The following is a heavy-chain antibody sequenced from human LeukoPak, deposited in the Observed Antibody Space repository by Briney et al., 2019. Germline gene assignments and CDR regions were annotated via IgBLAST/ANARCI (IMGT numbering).Heavy chain of an antibody. CDR3: ARSIRLPITKVVASRGWFDP. CDR1: GDSVSSNSAA. Sequence: SQTLSLTCAISGDSVSSNSAAWNWIRQSPSRGLEWLGRTYYRSKWYNDYAVSVKSRITINPDTSKNQFSLQLNSVTPEDTAVYYCARSIRLPITKVVASRGWFDPWGQGTLITVSS. V-gene: IGHV6-1*01. D-gene: IGHD2-15*01. CDR2: TYYRSKWYN. J-gene: IGHJ5*02.